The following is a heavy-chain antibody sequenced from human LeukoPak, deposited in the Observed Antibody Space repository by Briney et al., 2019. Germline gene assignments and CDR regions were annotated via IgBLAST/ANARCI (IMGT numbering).Heavy chain of an antibody. CDR1: GGSISSSS. Sequence: PSETLSLTCTVSGGSISSSSYYWGWIRQPPGKGLEWVSYISSSSSTIYYADSVKGRFTISRDNAKNSLYLQMNSLRAEDTAVYYCVKGSSSWCRPIFDYWGQGTLVTVSS. CDR3: VKGSSSWCRPIFDY. CDR2: ISSSSSTI. J-gene: IGHJ4*02. V-gene: IGHV3-48*01. D-gene: IGHD6-13*01.